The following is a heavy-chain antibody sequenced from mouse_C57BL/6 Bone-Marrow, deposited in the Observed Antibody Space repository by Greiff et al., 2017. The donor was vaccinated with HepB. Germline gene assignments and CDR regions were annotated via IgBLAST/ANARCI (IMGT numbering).Heavy chain of an antibody. CDR1: GYTFTDYE. CDR3: TRAYYSNYEGVCWYFDV. CDR2: IDPETGGT. D-gene: IGHD2-5*01. V-gene: IGHV1-15*01. Sequence: VKVVESGAELVRPGASVTLSCKASGYTFTDYEMHWVKQTPVHGLEWIGAIDPETGGTAYNQKFKGKAILTADKSSSTAYMELRSLTSEDSAVYYCTRAYYSNYEGVCWYFDVWGTGTTVTVSS. J-gene: IGHJ1*03.